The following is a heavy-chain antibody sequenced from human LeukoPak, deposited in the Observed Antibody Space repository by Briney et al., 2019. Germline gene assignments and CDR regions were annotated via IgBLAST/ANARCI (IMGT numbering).Heavy chain of an antibody. J-gene: IGHJ4*02. CDR2: INPNSGGT. CDR1: GYTFTGYY. Sequence: GASVKVSCKASGYTFTGYYMHWVRQAPGQGLEWMGWINPNSGGTNYAQKFQGRVTITRNTSISTAYMELSSLRSEDTAVYYCARFGYNWNYGYDYWGQGTLVTVSS. V-gene: IGHV1-2*02. CDR3: ARFGYNWNYGYDY. D-gene: IGHD1-7*01.